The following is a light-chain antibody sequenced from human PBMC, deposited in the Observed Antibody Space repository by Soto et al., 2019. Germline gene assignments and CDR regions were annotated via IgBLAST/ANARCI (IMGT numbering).Light chain of an antibody. Sequence: MQRTQSPSSLSASVGDRVTITCRASQDISNYLAWYQQRPGKVPKLLIYAASTLQSGVPSRFSGSGSGTDFTLTVSSLQPEDVATYYCQQYDIAPRTFGGGTKVEIK. CDR3: QQYDIAPRT. CDR2: AAS. V-gene: IGKV1-27*01. CDR1: QDISNY. J-gene: IGKJ4*01.